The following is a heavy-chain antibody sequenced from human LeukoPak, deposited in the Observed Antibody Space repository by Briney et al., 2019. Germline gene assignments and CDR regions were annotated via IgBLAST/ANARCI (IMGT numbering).Heavy chain of an antibody. CDR2: ISGSGGST. J-gene: IGHJ3*02. Sequence: GGSLRLSCAASGFTFSSYGMSWVRQAPGKGLEWVSAISGSGGSTYYADSVKGRFTISRDNSKNTLYLQMNSLRAEDTAVYYCAKDPSGSYLWDGAFDIWGQGTMVTVSS. CDR3: AKDPSGSYLWDGAFDI. CDR1: GFTFSSYG. V-gene: IGHV3-23*01. D-gene: IGHD1-26*01.